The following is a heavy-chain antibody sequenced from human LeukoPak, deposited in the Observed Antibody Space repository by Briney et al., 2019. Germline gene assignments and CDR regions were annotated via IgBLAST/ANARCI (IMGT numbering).Heavy chain of an antibody. Sequence: GGSLRLSCAASGFTFSSYAMSWVRQPPGKGLEWVSAISGSGGTTYYADSVKGRFTISRDNSKNTLYLQMNSLRAEDTAVYYCAKGGHDSYGTYSDYWGQGTLVTVSS. CDR2: ISGSGGTT. J-gene: IGHJ4*02. D-gene: IGHD5-18*01. CDR1: GFTFSSYA. CDR3: AKGGHDSYGTYSDY. V-gene: IGHV3-23*01.